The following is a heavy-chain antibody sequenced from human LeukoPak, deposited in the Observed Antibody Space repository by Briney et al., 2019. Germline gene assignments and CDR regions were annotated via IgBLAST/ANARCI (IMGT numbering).Heavy chain of an antibody. CDR2: ISYDGSNK. D-gene: IGHD3-22*01. CDR1: GFTFSSYA. J-gene: IGHJ4*02. Sequence: PGGSLRLSCAASGFTFSSYAMHWVRQAPGKGLEWVAVISYDGSNKYYADSVKGRFTISRDNSKNTLYLQMNSLRAEDTAVYYCARADYYDSRGYSGGFDYWGQGTLVTVSS. V-gene: IGHV3-30-3*01. CDR3: ARADYYDSRGYSGGFDY.